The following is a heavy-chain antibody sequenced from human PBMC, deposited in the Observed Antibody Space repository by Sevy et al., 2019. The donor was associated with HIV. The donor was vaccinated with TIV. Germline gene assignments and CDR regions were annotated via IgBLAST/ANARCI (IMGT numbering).Heavy chain of an antibody. D-gene: IGHD6-19*01. V-gene: IGHV3-23*01. CDR3: AEEWNILSDWYGEFDY. Sequence: GESLKISCAASGFTFTNYGMHWVRLAPGKGLEWVSGISNSGANTYYADSVRGRFTVSRDNSKNTVYLQLNSLRAEDTAIYYCAEEWNILSDWYGEFDYWGQGTLVTVSS. CDR2: ISNSGANT. CDR1: GFTFTNYG. J-gene: IGHJ4*02.